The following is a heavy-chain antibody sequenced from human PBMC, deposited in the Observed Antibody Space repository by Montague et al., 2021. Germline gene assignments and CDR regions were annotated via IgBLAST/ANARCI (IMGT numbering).Heavy chain of an antibody. CDR3: ARAEDYYGSGSYLDFDY. D-gene: IGHD3-10*01. Sequence: TLSLTCTVSGGSISSGGYYWTWIRQLPGKGLEWIGYIFYSGNTYYNPSLKSRVTISVDTSKNQFSLKLSSVTAADTAVYYCARAEDYYGSGSYLDFDYWGQGTPVTVSS. J-gene: IGHJ4*01. V-gene: IGHV4-31*03. CDR2: IFYSGNT. CDR1: GGSISSGGYY.